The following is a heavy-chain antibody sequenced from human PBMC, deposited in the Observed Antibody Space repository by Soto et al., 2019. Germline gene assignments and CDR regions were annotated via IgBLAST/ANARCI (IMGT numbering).Heavy chain of an antibody. CDR2: ISWNSGTM. Sequence: GGSLRLSCAASGFSFDEYAMHWVRQAPGKGLEWVSGISWNSGTMGYGDSVKGRFTISRDNAKNSLYQQMKSLKDEDTALYYCAKGFCSSTRCLTYSYMDVWGKGTTVTVSS. J-gene: IGHJ6*03. D-gene: IGHD2-2*01. CDR1: GFSFDEYA. V-gene: IGHV3-9*01. CDR3: AKGFCSSTRCLTYSYMDV.